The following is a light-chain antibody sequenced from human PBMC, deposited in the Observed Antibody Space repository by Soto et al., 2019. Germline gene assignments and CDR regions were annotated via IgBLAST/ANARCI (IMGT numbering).Light chain of an antibody. CDR3: SSYTSSSTLV. J-gene: IGLJ1*01. CDR2: EVS. CDR1: SSDVGGYHS. V-gene: IGLV2-14*01. Sequence: QSALTQPASVSGSPGQSITISCTGTSSDVGGYHSVSWYQQHPGKAPKLMIYEVSNRPLGVSNRFSGSKSGNTASLTISGLQAEDEAEYYCSSYTSSSTLVFGAGTKVTVL.